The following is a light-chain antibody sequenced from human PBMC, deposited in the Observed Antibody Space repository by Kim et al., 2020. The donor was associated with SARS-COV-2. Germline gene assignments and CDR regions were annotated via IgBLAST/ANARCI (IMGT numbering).Light chain of an antibody. V-gene: IGLV4-69*01. CDR3: QTWGTGIWV. CDR2: LNSDGSH. J-gene: IGLJ3*02. Sequence: ASVKLTCTRSSGHSSYAIAWDQQQPEKGPRYLMKLNSDGSHSKGDGIPDRFSGSSSGAERYLTISSLQSEDEADYYCQTWGTGIWVFGGGTQLTVL. CDR1: SGHSSYA.